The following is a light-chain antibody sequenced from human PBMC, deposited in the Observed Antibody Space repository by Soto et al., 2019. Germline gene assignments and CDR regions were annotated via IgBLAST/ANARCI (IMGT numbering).Light chain of an antibody. CDR1: SSDVGGYDY. V-gene: IGLV2-14*01. CDR3: SSYTSSSTVV. J-gene: IGLJ3*02. Sequence: QSVLTQPASVSGSPGQSITISCTGTSSDVGGYDYVSWYQLHPGTAPKLLIYGVTNRPSGVPDRFSGSKSGTTASLTITGLQAEDEADYYCSSYTSSSTVVFGGGTKLTVL. CDR2: GVT.